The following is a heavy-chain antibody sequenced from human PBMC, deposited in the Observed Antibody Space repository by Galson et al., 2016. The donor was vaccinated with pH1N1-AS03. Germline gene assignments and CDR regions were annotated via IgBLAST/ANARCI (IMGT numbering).Heavy chain of an antibody. CDR2: ISTAGITT. V-gene: IGHV3-11*01. CDR1: GFTFDYFY. J-gene: IGHJ4*02. CDR3: ARNWNYFNL. Sequence: SLRLSCAASGFTFDYFYMSWIRQAPGKGLEWISFISTAGITTHYADSVKGRFTISRDNANNSLYLEMPSLRPEDTAIYYCARNWNYFNLWGQGVLVTVSS. D-gene: IGHD1-1*01.